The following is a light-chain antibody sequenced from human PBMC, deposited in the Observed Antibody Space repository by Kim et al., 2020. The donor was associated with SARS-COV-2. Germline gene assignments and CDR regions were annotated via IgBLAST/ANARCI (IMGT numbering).Light chain of an antibody. V-gene: IGLV7-46*01. J-gene: IGLJ3*02. CDR2: DKD. CDR1: TGAVTSGHY. CDR3: LRSYGGAPWV. Sequence: QAVVTQEPSLTVSPGGTVTLTCGSSTGAVTSGHYPYWFQQKPGQAPKTLIYDKDNKHSWTPARFSGSLLGGKAALTLSGAQPEDEAEYYCLRSYGGAPWVFGGGTQLTVL.